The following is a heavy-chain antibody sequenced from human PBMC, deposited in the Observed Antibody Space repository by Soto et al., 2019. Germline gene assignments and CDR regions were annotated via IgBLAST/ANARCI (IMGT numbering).Heavy chain of an antibody. CDR1: GFTFSSYA. CDR3: ARRGSGSYYDY. CDR2: ISGSGGST. V-gene: IGHV3-23*01. D-gene: IGHD1-26*01. Sequence: EVQLLESGGGLVQPGGSLRLSCAASGFTFSSYAMRWVRQAPGKGLEWVSAISGSGGSTYYAGSVKGRFTISRDNSKNTLYLQMNSLRAEDTAVYYGARRGSGSYYDYWGQGTLVTVSS. J-gene: IGHJ4*02.